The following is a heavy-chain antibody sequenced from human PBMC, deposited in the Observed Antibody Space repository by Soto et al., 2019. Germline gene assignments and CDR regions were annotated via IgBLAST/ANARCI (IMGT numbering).Heavy chain of an antibody. J-gene: IGHJ4*02. CDR1: GGSFSGYY. CDR2: INHSGST. Sequence: QVQLQQWGAGLLKPSETLSLTCAVYGGSFSGYYWSWIRQPPGKGLEWIGEINHSGSTNYNPSLKSRVTISVDTSKNQFSLKLSSVTAADTAVYYCARFSVLMVATKYNLGFDYWGQGTLVTVSS. CDR3: ARFSVLMVATKYNLGFDY. V-gene: IGHV4-34*01. D-gene: IGHD5-12*01.